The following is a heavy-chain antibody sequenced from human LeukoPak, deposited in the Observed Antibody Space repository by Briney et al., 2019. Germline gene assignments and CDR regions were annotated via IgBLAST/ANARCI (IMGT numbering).Heavy chain of an antibody. V-gene: IGHV3-7*05. CDR1: GFSFSNYW. CDR2: IKQDGSES. D-gene: IGHD4-11*01. Sequence: GGSLRLSCAASGFSFSNYWMSWVRQAPGKGLEWVANIKQDGSESYYVGSVKGRFTISRDNAKNSLYLQMNSLRAEDTAVYYCAKDSYSKGDYWGQGTLVTVSS. J-gene: IGHJ4*02. CDR3: AKDSYSKGDY.